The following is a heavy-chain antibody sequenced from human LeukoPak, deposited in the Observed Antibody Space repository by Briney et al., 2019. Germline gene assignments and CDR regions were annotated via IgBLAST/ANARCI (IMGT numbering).Heavy chain of an antibody. D-gene: IGHD5-18*01. J-gene: IGHJ4*02. V-gene: IGHV3-66*01. CDR1: GFTVSSNY. CDR3: ARDKTAVGPFDY. CDR2: IYSGGST. Sequence: GGSLRLPCAASGFTVSSNYMTWVRQAPGKGLEWVSVIYSGGSTYYADSVKGRFTISRDTSKNTLYLQMNSLRAEDTAVYYCARDKTAVGPFDYWGQGTLVTVSS.